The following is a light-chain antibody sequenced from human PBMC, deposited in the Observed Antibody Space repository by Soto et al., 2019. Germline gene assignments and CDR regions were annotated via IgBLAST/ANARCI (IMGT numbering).Light chain of an antibody. CDR2: DAS. CDR1: QSISTW. CDR3: QQYNSYSKT. V-gene: IGKV1-5*01. Sequence: DIQMTQSPSSLSASVGDRVSITCRASQSISTWLAWYQQQPGGAPRLLIYDASSLQSGVPSRFSGNGSGTEFTLTISSLQPDDFATYYCQQYNSYSKTFGQGTRLEIK. J-gene: IGKJ5*01.